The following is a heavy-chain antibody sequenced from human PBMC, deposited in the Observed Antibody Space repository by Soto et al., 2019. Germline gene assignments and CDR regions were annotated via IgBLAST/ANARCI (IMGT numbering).Heavy chain of an antibody. J-gene: IGHJ6*02. CDR3: ARGIEGWYQGSYYYGMDV. CDR1: GDSISSYY. CDR2: IYYSGST. D-gene: IGHD6-19*01. V-gene: IGHV4-59*01. Sequence: PSETLSLTCTVSGDSISSYYWSWIRQPPGKGLEWIGYIYYSGSTNYNPSLKSRVTISVDTSKNQFSLKLSSVTAADTAVYYCARGIEGWYQGSYYYGMDVWGQGTTVTDSS.